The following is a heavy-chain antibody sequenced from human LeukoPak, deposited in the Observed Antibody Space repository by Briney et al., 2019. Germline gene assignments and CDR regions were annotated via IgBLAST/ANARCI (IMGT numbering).Heavy chain of an antibody. CDR3: ALRNGHSSSSGDY. CDR2: TNHSGST. J-gene: IGHJ4*02. CDR1: SGSFSGNY. D-gene: IGHD6-6*01. V-gene: IGHV4-34*01. Sequence: SETLSLTCDVYSGSFSGNYWSWIRQPPGKGLEWIGETNHSGSTNYNPSLKSRVTLSVDTSENQVSLKLTSVSAADTAVYYCALRNGHSSSSGDYWGQGTLVTVSS.